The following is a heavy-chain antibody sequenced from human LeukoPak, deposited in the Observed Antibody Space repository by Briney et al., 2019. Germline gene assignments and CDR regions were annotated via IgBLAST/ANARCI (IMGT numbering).Heavy chain of an antibody. CDR2: ISHDGTNQ. V-gene: IGHV3-30*03. D-gene: IGHD3-22*01. CDR1: GFTFSSYG. J-gene: IGHJ4*02. CDR3: AREGSSGFDY. Sequence: GGSLRLSCAASGFTFSSYGMHWVRQAPGKGLEWVAVISHDGTNQYYADSVKGRFTISRDNAKNSLYLQMNSLRAEDTAVYYCAREGSSGFDYWGQGTLVTVSS.